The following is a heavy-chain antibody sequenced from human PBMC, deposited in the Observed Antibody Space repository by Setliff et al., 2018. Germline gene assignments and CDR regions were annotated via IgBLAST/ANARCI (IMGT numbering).Heavy chain of an antibody. Sequence: ASVKVSCKASGYTFTSYAIHWVRQAPGQRLEWMGWINAGNGNTKYAQKLQGRVTMTTDTSTSTAYMELRSLRSDDTAVYYCARDNPATAPRDYWGQGTLVTVSS. CDR1: GYTFTSYA. CDR3: ARDNPATAPRDY. J-gene: IGHJ4*02. CDR2: INAGNGNT. V-gene: IGHV1-3*01.